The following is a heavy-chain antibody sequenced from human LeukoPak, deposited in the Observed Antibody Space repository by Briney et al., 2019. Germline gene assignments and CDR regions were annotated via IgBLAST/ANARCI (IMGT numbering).Heavy chain of an antibody. J-gene: IGHJ5*02. CDR1: GGTFSSYA. V-gene: IGHV1-69*13. CDR2: IIPIFGTA. D-gene: IGHD2-21*02. CDR3: ASSDLVVVTATYNWFDP. Sequence: SVKVSCKASGGTFSSYAISWVRQAPGQGLEWMGGIIPIFGTANYAQKFQGRVTITADESTSTAYMELSSLRSEDTAVYYCASSDLVVVTATYNWFDPWGQGTLVTVSS.